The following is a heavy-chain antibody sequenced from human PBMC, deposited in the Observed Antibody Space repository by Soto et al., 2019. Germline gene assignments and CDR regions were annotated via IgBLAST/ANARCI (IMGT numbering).Heavy chain of an antibody. CDR1: GFSLSTSGVG. D-gene: IGHD3-22*01. CDR3: AHRLYDSSGYSFDY. Sequence: QITLKESGPTLVKPTQTLTLTCTFSGFSLSTSGVGVGWIRQPPEKALEWLALIYWDDDKRYSPSLKSRLTITKDTSKNQVVLTVTNMDPVDTATYYCAHRLYDSSGYSFDYWGQGTLVTVSS. CDR2: IYWDDDK. J-gene: IGHJ4*02. V-gene: IGHV2-5*02.